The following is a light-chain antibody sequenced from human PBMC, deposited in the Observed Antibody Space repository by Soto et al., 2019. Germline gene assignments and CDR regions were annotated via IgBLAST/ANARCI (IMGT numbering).Light chain of an antibody. CDR2: DAS. CDR1: QSVRSS. CDR3: QQRSHWSWT. V-gene: IGKV3-11*01. J-gene: IGKJ1*01. Sequence: EIVLTQSPATLSLSPGERATLACRASQSVRSSLAWYQQKPGQAPRLLIYDASNRATGIPARFSGRWSGTDFTLTINSLEPEDFAVYYSQQRSHWSWTFGQGTKVEIK.